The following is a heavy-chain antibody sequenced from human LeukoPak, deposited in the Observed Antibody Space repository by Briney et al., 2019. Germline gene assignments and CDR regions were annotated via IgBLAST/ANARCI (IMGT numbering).Heavy chain of an antibody. Sequence: SQTLSLTCAISGDSVSSDSAAWNWIRQSPSRGLEWLGRTYYRSNWYNDYAVSVKSRIIIKPNTYKNQFSLQLNSVTPEDRAVYYCAKSGSWYAATFDYCGQGTLVTVSS. CDR3: AKSGSWYAATFDY. CDR2: TYYRSNWYN. J-gene: IGHJ4*02. CDR1: GDSVSSDSAA. V-gene: IGHV6-1*01. D-gene: IGHD6-13*01.